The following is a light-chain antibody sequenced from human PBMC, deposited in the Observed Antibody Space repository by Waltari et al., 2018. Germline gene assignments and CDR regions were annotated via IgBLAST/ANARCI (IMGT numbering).Light chain of an antibody. CDR2: MAS. CDR3: QQYNTYPFT. J-gene: IGKJ2*01. V-gene: IGKV1-5*03. CDR1: QSISNW. Sequence: DIQMTQSPSTLSASIGDRVTIPCRARQSISNWLAWYQQIPGKAPKLLIYMASSLETGVPSRFRGSGSGTEFTLTISSLQPGDFATYYCQQYNTYPFTFGLGTKLESK.